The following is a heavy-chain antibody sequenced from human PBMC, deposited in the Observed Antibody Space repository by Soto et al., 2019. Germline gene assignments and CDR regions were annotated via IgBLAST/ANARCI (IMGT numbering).Heavy chain of an antibody. V-gene: IGHV1-18*04. CDR2: ISAYNGNT. D-gene: IGHD2-15*01. CDR1: GYTFTSYG. CDR3: ARFSGGSYNTYYFYYGIDV. Sequence: ASVKVSCKASGYTFTSYGISWVRQAPGQGLDWMGWISAYNGNTKYAQDLQGRVTMTTDTSTSTAYMELRSLRSDGTAMYYCARFSGGSYNTYYFYYGIDVWGQGTTVTVSS. J-gene: IGHJ6*02.